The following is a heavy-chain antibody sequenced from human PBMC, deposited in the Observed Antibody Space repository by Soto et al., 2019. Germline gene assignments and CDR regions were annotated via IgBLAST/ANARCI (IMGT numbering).Heavy chain of an antibody. CDR2: VRSDGDTT. V-gene: IGHV3-23*01. CDR1: GFTFSSFG. D-gene: IGHD1-26*01. CDR3: AKGKGVGATPDGANC. J-gene: IGHJ4*02. Sequence: EVQVLESGGGLVQPGGSLRLSCAASGFTFSSFGMNWVRQAPGKGLEWVSGVRSDGDTTYNAESVKGRFTVSRETSKKTVYLQMNSLRAEDTAVYYCAKGKGVGATPDGANCWGQGTPVTVSS.